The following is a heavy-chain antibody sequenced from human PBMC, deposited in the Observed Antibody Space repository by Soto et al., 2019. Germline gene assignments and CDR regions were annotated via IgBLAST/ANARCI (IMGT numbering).Heavy chain of an antibody. CDR3: ARNYLTYYYDSSGPDY. CDR2: INAGNGNT. V-gene: IGHV1-3*01. CDR1: GYTFTSYA. J-gene: IGHJ4*02. Sequence: ASVKVSCKASGYTFTSYAMHWVRQAPGQRLEWMGWINAGNGNTKYSQKFQGRVTITRDTSASTAYMELSSLRSEDTVVYYCARNYLTYYYDSSGPDYWGQGTLVTVSS. D-gene: IGHD3-22*01.